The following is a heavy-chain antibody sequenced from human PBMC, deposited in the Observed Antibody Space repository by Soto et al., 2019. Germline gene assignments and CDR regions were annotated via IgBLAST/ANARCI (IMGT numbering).Heavy chain of an antibody. CDR3: ARDRYGGNYGSYYYYYGMDV. V-gene: IGHV3-53*01. CDR2: IYSGGST. D-gene: IGHD4-17*01. CDR1: GFTVSSNY. J-gene: IGHJ6*02. Sequence: GGSLRLSCAASGFTVSSNYMSWVRQAPGKGLEWVSVIYSGGSTYYADSVKGRFTISRDNSKNTLYLQMNSLRAEDTAVYYCARDRYGGNYGSYYYYYGMDVWGQGTTVTVSS.